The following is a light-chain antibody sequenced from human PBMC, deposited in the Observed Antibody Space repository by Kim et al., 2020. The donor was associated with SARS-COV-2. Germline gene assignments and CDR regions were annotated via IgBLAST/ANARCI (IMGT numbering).Light chain of an antibody. J-gene: IGLJ3*02. Sequence: LGQTVRITCQGDSLRNYYASWYQQKPGQAPVLVIYGKNNRPSGIPDRFSGSSSGNTASLTITGAQAEDEADYYCNSRDSSGNHWVFGGGTQLTVL. CDR1: SLRNYY. CDR2: GKN. CDR3: NSRDSSGNHWV. V-gene: IGLV3-19*01.